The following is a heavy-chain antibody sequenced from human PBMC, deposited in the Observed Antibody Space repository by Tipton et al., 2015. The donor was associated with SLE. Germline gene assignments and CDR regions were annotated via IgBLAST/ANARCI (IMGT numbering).Heavy chain of an antibody. CDR1: GFTFSSYW. CDR3: ARDRGCETPTCFRPFDN. D-gene: IGHD3-10*01. CDR2: ISSDGTMT. V-gene: IGHV3-74*01. Sequence: SLRLSCAASGFTFSSYWMSWVRQAPGKGLVWVSRISSDGTMTDYADSVKGRFTISRDNAENTLYLQMNGLRVEDTAVYYCARDRGCETPTCFRPFDNWGQGTLVTVSS. J-gene: IGHJ4*02.